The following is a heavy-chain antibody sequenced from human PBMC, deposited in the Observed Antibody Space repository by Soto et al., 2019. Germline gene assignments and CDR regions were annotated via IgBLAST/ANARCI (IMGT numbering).Heavy chain of an antibody. CDR3: ARGPGHDYFYLWRIRGMDV. D-gene: IGHD3-3*01. V-gene: IGHV6-1*01. Sequence: SQTLSLTCAISGDSVSSNSVAWNWIRLSPSRGLEWLGRTYYRSKWYNDYAVSVKSRITLTPDTSKNQFSLQLNSVTPEDTSVYCFARGPGHDYFYLWRIRGMDVVGQGTTVTVYS. CDR2: TYYRSKWYN. J-gene: IGHJ6*02. CDR1: GDSVSSNSVA.